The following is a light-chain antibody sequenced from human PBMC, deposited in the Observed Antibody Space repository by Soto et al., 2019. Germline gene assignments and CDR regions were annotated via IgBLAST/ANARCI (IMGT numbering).Light chain of an antibody. CDR3: QQQGT. J-gene: IGKJ2*01. V-gene: IGKV3-20*01. Sequence: EIVLTQSPGTLSFSPGERATLSCRASRSLSSSYVVWYQQKPGQAPRLLIYAASRRATGIPDRFSGSGSATEYTLTISRFEPEDFAVYYCQQQGTFGQGTKLEIK. CDR2: AAS. CDR1: RSLSSSY.